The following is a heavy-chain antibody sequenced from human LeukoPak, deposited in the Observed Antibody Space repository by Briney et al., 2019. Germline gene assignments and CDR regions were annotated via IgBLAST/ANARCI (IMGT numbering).Heavy chain of an antibody. J-gene: IGHJ4*02. D-gene: IGHD6-13*01. Sequence: PGGSLRLSCAASGFTFSNYWMNWIRQAPGKGLEWVSYISSGSSTIYYADSVKGRFTISRDNAKNSLYLQMNSLRAEDTAVYYCARSLYSSSPPFDYWGQGTLVTVSS. V-gene: IGHV3-48*01. CDR1: GFTFSNYW. CDR2: ISSGSSTI. CDR3: ARSLYSSSPPFDY.